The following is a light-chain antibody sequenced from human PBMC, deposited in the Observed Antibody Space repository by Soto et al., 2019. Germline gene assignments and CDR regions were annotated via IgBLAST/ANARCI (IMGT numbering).Light chain of an antibody. V-gene: IGKV1-39*01. J-gene: IGKJ2*01. Sequence: DIQMTQSPSSLSASVGDRVTITCRASQIVRSNLNWYQQKPGKVPELPIYAASTLQPGVPSRFRGSGSGTDFTLTVSSLQPEDFATYHCQQTFSRPYTFGQGTKLEIE. CDR1: QIVRSN. CDR3: QQTFSRPYT. CDR2: AAS.